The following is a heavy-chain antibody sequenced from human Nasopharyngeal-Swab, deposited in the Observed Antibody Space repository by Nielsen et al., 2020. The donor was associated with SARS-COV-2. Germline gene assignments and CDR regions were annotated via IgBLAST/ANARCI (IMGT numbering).Heavy chain of an antibody. J-gene: IGHJ4*02. CDR3: VKDRWAIAGAGTVFDS. Sequence: SLKISCAASGFTFDDYAFHWVRQAPGKGLEWVSGISWNSGDIRYADSVKGRFTISRDNAKNSLYLQMNSLRAEDTALYYCVKDRWAIAGAGTVFDSWGQGTLVTVSS. D-gene: IGHD6-13*01. V-gene: IGHV3-9*01. CDR1: GFTFDDYA. CDR2: ISWNSGDI.